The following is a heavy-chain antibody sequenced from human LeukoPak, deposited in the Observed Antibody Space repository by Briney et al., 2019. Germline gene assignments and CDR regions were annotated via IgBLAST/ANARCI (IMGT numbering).Heavy chain of an antibody. CDR3: AKWVVVPAAIRYYYYYMDV. CDR1: GFTFSSYS. D-gene: IGHD2-2*01. J-gene: IGHJ6*03. V-gene: IGHV3-30*02. CDR2: IRYDGSNK. Sequence: GGSLRLSCAASGFTFSSYSMNWVRQAPGKGLEWVAFIRYDGSNKYYADSVKGRFTISRDNSKNTLYLQMNSLRAEDTAVYYCAKWVVVPAAIRYYYYYMDVWGKGTTVTISS.